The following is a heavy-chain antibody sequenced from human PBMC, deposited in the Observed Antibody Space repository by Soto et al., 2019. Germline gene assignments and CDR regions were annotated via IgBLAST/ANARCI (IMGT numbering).Heavy chain of an antibody. J-gene: IGHJ4*02. D-gene: IGHD6-13*01. V-gene: IGHV5-51*01. Sequence: GESLKISCKGSGYSFTSYWIGWVRQMPGKGLEWMGIIYPGDSDTRYSPSFQGQVTISADKSISTAYLQWSSLKASDIAMYYCARVVPGYSSSWYGGPIDYWGQGTLVTVSS. CDR3: ARVVPGYSSSWYGGPIDY. CDR1: GYSFTSYW. CDR2: IYPGDSDT.